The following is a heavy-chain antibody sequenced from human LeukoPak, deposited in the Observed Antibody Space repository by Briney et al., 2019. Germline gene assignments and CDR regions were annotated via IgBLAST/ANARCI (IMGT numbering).Heavy chain of an antibody. Sequence: SETLSLTCSVSGVSIYSSTYYWAWIRQPPGKGMEFIGSIYYNEDTFHNPSLKSRLTISVDTSANLFSLRLTSVTAADTATYYCARQLAAGNDGFDVWGQGTVVTVSS. D-gene: IGHD2-15*01. CDR3: ARQLAAGNDGFDV. V-gene: IGHV4-39*01. J-gene: IGHJ3*01. CDR1: GVSIYSSTYY. CDR2: IYYNEDT.